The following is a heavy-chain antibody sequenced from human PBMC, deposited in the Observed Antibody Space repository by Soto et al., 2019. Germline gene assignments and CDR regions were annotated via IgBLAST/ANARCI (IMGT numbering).Heavy chain of an antibody. J-gene: IGHJ4*02. D-gene: IGHD5-18*01. V-gene: IGHV4-39*01. CDR3: ARGYGRNFDY. CDR2: IYYSGST. Sequence: PSESMSLTCTVSGCSISSSSYYRGWMRQPPGRGLEWIGSIYYSGSTYYNPSLKSRVTISVDTSKNQFSLKLSSMTAADTAVYYCARGYGRNFDYWGQGTLVTVS. CDR1: GCSISSSSYY.